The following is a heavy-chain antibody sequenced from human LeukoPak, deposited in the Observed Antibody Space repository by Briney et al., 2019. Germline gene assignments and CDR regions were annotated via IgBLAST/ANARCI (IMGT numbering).Heavy chain of an antibody. V-gene: IGHV3-7*01. CDR3: ARVRGVVIATCFDY. D-gene: IGHD2-21*01. CDR1: GLAFSIDW. CDR2: INHDVSEK. J-gene: IGHJ4*02. Sequence: GSCRRSCAASGLAFSIDWMGCVRQAPGKGLEWVANINHDVSEKYYMDSVKGRFTISRDNAKNPLYLKMNSLRAEDTAVYYCARVRGVVIATCFDYWGQGTLVTVSS.